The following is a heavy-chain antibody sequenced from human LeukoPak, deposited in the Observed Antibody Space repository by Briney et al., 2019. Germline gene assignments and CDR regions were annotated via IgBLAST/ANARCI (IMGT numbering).Heavy chain of an antibody. CDR1: GDTFNRCY. V-gene: IGHV1-46*02. Sequence: GASVKVSCKAAGDTFNRCYIHWFRQAPGQGPEWIGIIRPNYNTVYAPKFQGRVTVTRDMSTTTVYMDLRSLTSGDTAVYYCARERPEVYYFDTWGQGTLVTVSS. J-gene: IGHJ4*02. CDR3: ARERPEVYYFDT. CDR2: IRPNYNT.